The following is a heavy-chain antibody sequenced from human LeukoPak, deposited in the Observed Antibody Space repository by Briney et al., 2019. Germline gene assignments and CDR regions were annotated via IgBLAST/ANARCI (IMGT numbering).Heavy chain of an antibody. J-gene: IGHJ4*02. Sequence: GGSLRLSCAASGVTLDDYAMHWVRQAPGKGLEWVSGISWDSVHIGYADSVKGRFTISRDNAKNSLYLQMNSLRAEDTASYYCVKEPTAKYYFDYWGQGTLVTV. CDR3: VKEPTAKYYFDY. CDR1: GVTLDDYA. CDR2: ISWDSVHI. V-gene: IGHV3-9*01. D-gene: IGHD2-21*02.